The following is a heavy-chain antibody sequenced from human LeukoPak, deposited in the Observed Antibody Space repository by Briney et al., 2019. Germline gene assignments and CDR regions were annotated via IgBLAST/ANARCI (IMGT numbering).Heavy chain of an antibody. J-gene: IGHJ4*02. V-gene: IGHV3-74*01. CDR3: ARDGSLPDY. CDR2: INTDESGT. Sequence: PGGSLRLSCAASGFTFSNYWMHWVRQAPGEGLVWVSRINTDESGTSYADSVKGRFTISRDNAKNTLYLQMNSLRPEDTAVYYCARDGSLPDYWGQGTLVTASS. CDR1: GFTFSNYW.